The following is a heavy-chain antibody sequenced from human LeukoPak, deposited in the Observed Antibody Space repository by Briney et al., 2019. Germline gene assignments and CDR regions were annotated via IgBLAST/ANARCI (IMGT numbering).Heavy chain of an antibody. CDR1: GGSISSYY. CDR2: IYYSGST. Sequence: SETLSLTCTVSGGSISSYYWSWIRQPPGKGLEWIEYIYYSGSTNYNPSLKSRVTISVDTSKNQFSLKLSSVTAADTAVYYCARRGAYCGGDCQDYWGQGTLVTVSS. J-gene: IGHJ4*02. V-gene: IGHV4-59*08. CDR3: ARRGAYCGGDCQDY. D-gene: IGHD2-21*02.